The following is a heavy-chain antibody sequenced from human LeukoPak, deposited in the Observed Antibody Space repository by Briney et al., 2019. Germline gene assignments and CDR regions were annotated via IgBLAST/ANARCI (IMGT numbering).Heavy chain of an antibody. V-gene: IGHV4-59*01. CDR3: ASRPYTYGYFDN. D-gene: IGHD2-2*02. J-gene: IGHJ4*02. Sequence: PSETLSLTCTLSGDSTSRYYGSWIRQPPGKGLEWSGYIYYSGSTKHNPSLKSRVTISVDSSKNQFSLKLNSVTAPDAAVYYCASRPYTYGYFDNGGRGTLVSVSS. CDR2: IYYSGST. CDR1: GDSTSRYY.